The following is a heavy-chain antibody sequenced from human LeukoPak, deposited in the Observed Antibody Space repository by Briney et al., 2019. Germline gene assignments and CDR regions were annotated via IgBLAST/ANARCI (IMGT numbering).Heavy chain of an antibody. V-gene: IGHV4-59*08. Sequence: SETLSLTCSVSGGSSSSYYWSWIRQPPGKGLEWIGYIYYRESPNYSPPLKSRVTMSVDTSKNQFSLKLSSVNAADTAIYYCARRGAPYCSGGGCYSIDNWFDSWSQGILVTVSS. CDR2: IYYRESP. CDR1: GGSSSSYY. D-gene: IGHD2-15*01. J-gene: IGHJ5*01. CDR3: ARRGAPYCSGGGCYSIDNWFDS.